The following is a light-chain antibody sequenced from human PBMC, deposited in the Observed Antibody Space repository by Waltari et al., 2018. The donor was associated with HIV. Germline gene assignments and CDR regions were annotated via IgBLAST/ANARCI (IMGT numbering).Light chain of an antibody. CDR3: HQYDNLPPT. V-gene: IGKV1-33*01. Sequence: IQMTQSPSSLSASVGDRFPITCQASQDISNHLNWYQQKPGKAPKFLIYDVSNLEIGVPSRFSGSGSGTDFTFTISSLQPEDIATYYCHQYDNLPPTFGPGTKVDIK. J-gene: IGKJ3*01. CDR1: QDISNH. CDR2: DVS.